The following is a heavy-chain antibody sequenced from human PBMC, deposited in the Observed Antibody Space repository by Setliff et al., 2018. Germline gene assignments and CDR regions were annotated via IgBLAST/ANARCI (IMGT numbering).Heavy chain of an antibody. CDR2: IYWDDDK. V-gene: IGHV2-5*02. CDR1: GFSLSTYGVS. CDR3: ARTFYYDDSGSNRLLYYFDY. Sequence: SGPTLVNPTQTLTLTCTFSGFSLSTYGVSVGWIRQPPGKALEWLALIYWDDDKRYSPSLKSRVTIPKDTSKNTVVLTMTGMDPVDAATYYCARTFYYDDSGSNRLLYYFDYWGQGALVTVSS. J-gene: IGHJ4*02. D-gene: IGHD3-22*01.